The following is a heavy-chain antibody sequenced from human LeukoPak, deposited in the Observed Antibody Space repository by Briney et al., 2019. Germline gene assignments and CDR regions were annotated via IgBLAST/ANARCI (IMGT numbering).Heavy chain of an antibody. Sequence: SETLSLTCTVSSDSISSTYYYWGWIRQSPDKGLEWIGTFHYSGSNYYNPSLKSRITLSVDTSKNQISLSLISVTAADTAVYFCARQATFGYAYAYYFDLWGQGTLVTVSS. J-gene: IGHJ4*02. CDR1: SDSISSTYYY. V-gene: IGHV4-39*01. CDR3: ARQATFGYAYAYYFDL. CDR2: FHYSGSN. D-gene: IGHD3-16*01.